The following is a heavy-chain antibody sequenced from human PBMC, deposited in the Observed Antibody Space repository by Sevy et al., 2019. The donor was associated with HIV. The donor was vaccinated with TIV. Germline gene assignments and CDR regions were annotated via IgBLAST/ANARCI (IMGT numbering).Heavy chain of an antibody. J-gene: IGHJ4*02. CDR3: SSQRTIAVAGDYFDY. CDR2: IRSRAKTYAT. D-gene: IGHD6-19*01. Sequence: GGSLRLSCAASGFTFTGSTMYWVCQASGKGLEWVARIRSRAKTYATAYAASVKGRFTISRDDSRNTAYLQMNSLKTEEPAVYYCSSQRTIAVAGDYFDYWGQGTLVTVSS. CDR1: GFTFTGST. V-gene: IGHV3-73*01.